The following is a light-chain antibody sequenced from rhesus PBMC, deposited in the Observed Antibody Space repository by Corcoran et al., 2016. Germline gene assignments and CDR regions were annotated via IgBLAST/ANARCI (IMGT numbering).Light chain of an antibody. V-gene: IGKV3S9*01. J-gene: IGKJ1*01. Sequence: EIVMTQSPATLSLSPGERATLSCRASQSVSSYVAWYQQKPEQAPRLLIYGASSRATGIPDRFSGSVSGTDFTLIISSLEPEDVGVYYGQQYNNWRTFGQGTKVEIK. CDR1: QSVSSY. CDR3: QQYNNWRT. CDR2: GAS.